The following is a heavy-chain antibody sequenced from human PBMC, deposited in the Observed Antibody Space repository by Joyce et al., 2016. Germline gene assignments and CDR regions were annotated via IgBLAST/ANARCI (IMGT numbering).Heavy chain of an antibody. J-gene: IGHJ4*02. D-gene: IGHD3-16*01. CDR2: RWYDGSNK. CDR1: GFAFSAYG. V-gene: IGHV3-33*01. CDR3: ARDRRWGDYFFDY. Sequence: QLLESGGGVVQPGRSLRLSCAASGFAFSAYGMHWVRQAPGKGLEWVAFRWYDGSNKYYADSVKGRFTISRDNSKNTLYLQMNSLRAEDTAVYYCARDRRWGDYFFDYWGQGTLVTVSS.